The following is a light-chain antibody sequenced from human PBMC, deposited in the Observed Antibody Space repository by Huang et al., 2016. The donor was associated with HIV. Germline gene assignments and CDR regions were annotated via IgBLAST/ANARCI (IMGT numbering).Light chain of an antibody. Sequence: DIVLTQSPGTLSLSPGARATLSCRASQTISSSYLAWYQMTPGQAPRLLIDGASSRATGIPDRFSGSGSWTDFTLTITRVEPEDFAVYYCQQYGESSPVTFGGGTKVEIK. CDR2: GAS. V-gene: IGKV3-20*01. CDR1: QTISSSY. J-gene: IGKJ4*01. CDR3: QQYGESSPVT.